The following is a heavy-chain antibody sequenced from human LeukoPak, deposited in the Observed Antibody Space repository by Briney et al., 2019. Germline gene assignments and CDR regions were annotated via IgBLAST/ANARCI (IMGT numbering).Heavy chain of an antibody. V-gene: IGHV3-9*01. CDR1: GFIFDDYA. D-gene: IGHD4-23*01. CDR2: INWNSGTI. J-gene: IGHJ6*03. CDR3: ATFVVTPTEGYYYYYMDV. Sequence: GGSLRLSCAASGFIFDDYAMHWVRQAPGKGLEWVSGINWNSGTIGYADSVKGRFTISRDNAKNSLYLQMNSLRAEDTAVYYCATFVVTPTEGYYYYYMDVWGKGTTVTVSS.